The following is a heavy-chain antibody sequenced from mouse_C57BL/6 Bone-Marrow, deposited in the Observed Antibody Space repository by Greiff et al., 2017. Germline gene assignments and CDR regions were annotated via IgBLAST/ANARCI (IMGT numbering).Heavy chain of an antibody. J-gene: IGHJ3*01. D-gene: IGHD2-1*01. CDR2: IDPSDSYT. CDR3: ARGPLYPWFAY. Sequence: QVQLQQSGAELVMPGASVKLSCKASGYTFTSYWMHWVKQRPGQGLEWIGEIDPSDSYTNYNQKFKGKSTLTVDKSSSTAYMQLSSLTSEDSAVYYCARGPLYPWFAYWGQGTLVTVSA. CDR1: GYTFTSYW. V-gene: IGHV1-69*01.